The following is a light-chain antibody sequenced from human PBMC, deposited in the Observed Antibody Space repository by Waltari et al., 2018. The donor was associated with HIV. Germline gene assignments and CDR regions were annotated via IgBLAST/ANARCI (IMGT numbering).Light chain of an antibody. V-gene: IGLV3-25*03. CDR3: QSADTTGSLYV. CDR2: KDT. J-gene: IGLJ1*01. Sequence: SYDLTQPPSVSVSPGQTARITCPGNALPKQYAYWYQQKPGQAPVLLIYKDTGRPSGIPERFSGSSSGTTVTLTISGVQAEDEADYYCQSADTTGSLYVFGTGTKVTV. CDR1: ALPKQY.